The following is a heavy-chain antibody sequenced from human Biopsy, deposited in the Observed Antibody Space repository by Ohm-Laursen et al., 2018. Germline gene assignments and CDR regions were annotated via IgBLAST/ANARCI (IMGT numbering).Heavy chain of an antibody. V-gene: IGHV1-24*01. CDR1: GYTLNELS. CDR2: FAPENGKT. D-gene: IGHD1-1*01. J-gene: IGHJ4*02. Sequence: EASVKVSCKVSGYTLNELSMHWVRHVPGKGLGWMGGFAPENGKTVYAQNFQARVSLTEDTSTDTAYMELRSLRSEDTAVYYCAADINVWNVNYWGQGTQVTVSS. CDR3: AADINVWNVNY.